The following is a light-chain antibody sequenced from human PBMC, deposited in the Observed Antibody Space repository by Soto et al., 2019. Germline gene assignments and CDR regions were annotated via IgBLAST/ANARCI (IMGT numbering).Light chain of an antibody. CDR1: QSINSW. V-gene: IGKV1-5*03. J-gene: IGKJ1*01. CDR3: QQYNSYPWT. CDR2: KAS. Sequence: DIQMTQSPSTLSASVGDRVTITCRASQSINSWLAWYQQKPGKAPKLLIHKASSLESGVPSRFSGSGSGTEFTLTISSLQPDDFATYHCQQYNSYPWTFSQGTQVEIK.